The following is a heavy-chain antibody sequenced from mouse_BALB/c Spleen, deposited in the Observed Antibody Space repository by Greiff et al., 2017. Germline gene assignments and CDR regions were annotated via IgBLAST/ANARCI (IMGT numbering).Heavy chain of an antibody. D-gene: IGHD2-13*01. V-gene: IGHV5-6-5*01. CDR1: GFTFSSYA. J-gene: IGHJ3*01. Sequence: EVQLVESGGGLVKPGGSLKLSCAASGFTFSSYAMSWVRQTPEKRLEWVASISSGGSTYYPDSVKGRFTISRDNARNILYLQMSSLRSEDTAMYYCAREDYSSFAYWGQGTLVTVSA. CDR3: AREDYSSFAY. CDR2: ISSGGST.